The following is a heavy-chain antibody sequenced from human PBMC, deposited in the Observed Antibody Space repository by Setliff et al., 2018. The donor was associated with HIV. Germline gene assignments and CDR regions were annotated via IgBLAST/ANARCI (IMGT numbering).Heavy chain of an antibody. V-gene: IGHV5-51*01. CDR1: GFTFTDYW. CDR3: ATLVGTNGVVWFDP. Sequence: GESLKISCKGSGFTFTDYWIGWVRQMPEKGLEWMGIIYPDDSDTRYSPSFQGQVTLSADKSINTTYLQWSSLKASYTAMYYCATLVGTNGVVWFDPWGQGTLVTVSS. CDR2: IYPDDSDT. D-gene: IGHD1-26*01. J-gene: IGHJ5*01.